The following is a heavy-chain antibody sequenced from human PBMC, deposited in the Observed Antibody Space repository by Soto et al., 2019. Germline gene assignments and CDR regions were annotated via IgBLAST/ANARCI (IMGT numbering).Heavy chain of an antibody. V-gene: IGHV3-20*04. CDR2: INWNGGSK. D-gene: IGHD2-2*01. J-gene: IGHJ1*01. Sequence: PGGSLRLSCAASGFTFDDYGMSWVRQAPGKGLEWVSGINWNGGSKGYADSVKGRFTISRDNAKNSLYLQLNSLRAEDTAVYYCAKDGGIVVLPAAPDHWGQGTPVTVSS. CDR1: GFTFDDYG. CDR3: AKDGGIVVLPAAPDH.